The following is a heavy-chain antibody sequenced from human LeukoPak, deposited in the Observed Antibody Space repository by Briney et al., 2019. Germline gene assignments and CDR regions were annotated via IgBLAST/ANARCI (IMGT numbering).Heavy chain of an antibody. Sequence: SETLSLTCTVSGGSISSGGYYWSWIRQHPGKGLEWIGYIYYSGSTYYDPSLKSRVTISVDTSKNQFSLKLSSVTAADTAVYYCARYSTYYYDSSGYPAGFDYWGQGTLVTVSS. J-gene: IGHJ4*02. CDR1: GGSISSGGYY. CDR2: IYYSGST. D-gene: IGHD3-22*01. V-gene: IGHV4-31*03. CDR3: ARYSTYYYDSSGYPAGFDY.